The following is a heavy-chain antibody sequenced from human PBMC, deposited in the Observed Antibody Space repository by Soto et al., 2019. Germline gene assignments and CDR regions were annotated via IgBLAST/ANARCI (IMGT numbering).Heavy chain of an antibody. CDR3: ARQDYDILNGYPLFDY. V-gene: IGHV5-51*01. CDR2: IYPGDSDT. J-gene: IGHJ4*02. Sequence: PVESLSISCKGSGYRFTSYWIVWVLQMPGKGLEWMGIIYPGDSDTRYSPSFQGQVTISADKSISTAYLQWSSLKASDTAMYYCARQDYDILNGYPLFDYWGQGTMVTVSS. CDR1: GYRFTSYW. D-gene: IGHD3-9*01.